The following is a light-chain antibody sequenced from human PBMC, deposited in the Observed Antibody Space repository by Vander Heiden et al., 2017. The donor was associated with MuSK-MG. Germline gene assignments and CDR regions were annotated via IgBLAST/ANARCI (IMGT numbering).Light chain of an antibody. J-gene: IGKJ2*01. CDR2: GAS. CDR1: QSIVSSY. Sequence: EVVLTQSPGTLSLSPGQRVTLSCRASQSIVSSYLAWYQQRPGQAPRLLIYGASSRATGVPDRFSGSGSDRDFTLTISRLEAEDFAVYYCQQFGTSYTFGQGTKLEIK. V-gene: IGKV3-20*01. CDR3: QQFGTSYT.